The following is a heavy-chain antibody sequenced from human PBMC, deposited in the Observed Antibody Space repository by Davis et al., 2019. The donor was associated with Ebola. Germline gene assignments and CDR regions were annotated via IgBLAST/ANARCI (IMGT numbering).Heavy chain of an antibody. CDR1: GFTFSSYS. CDR2: ISSSSSTI. CDR3: ARDGTRITVTVALITYFDY. J-gene: IGHJ4*02. Sequence: PGGSLRLSCAASGFTFSSYSMNWVRQAPGKGLEWVSYISSSSSTIYYADSVKGRFTISRDNAKNSLYLQMNSLRDEDTAVYYCARDGTRITVTVALITYFDYWGQGTLVTVSS. V-gene: IGHV3-48*02. D-gene: IGHD3-22*01.